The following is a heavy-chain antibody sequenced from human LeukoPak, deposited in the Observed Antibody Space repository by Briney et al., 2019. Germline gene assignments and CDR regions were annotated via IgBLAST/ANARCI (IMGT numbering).Heavy chain of an antibody. CDR1: GHRFTSYW. CDR3: ARLAGSGSSNWFDH. CDR2: IYLGDSDT. Sequence: GESLKISFKGSGHRFTSYWIGWVRPMPGKGLEWMGIIYLGDSDTRYSPSFQGQVTISADKSINTAYLQWSSLKASDTAMYYCARLAGSGSSNWFDHWGQGTLVTVSS. J-gene: IGHJ5*02. D-gene: IGHD3-10*01. V-gene: IGHV5-51*01.